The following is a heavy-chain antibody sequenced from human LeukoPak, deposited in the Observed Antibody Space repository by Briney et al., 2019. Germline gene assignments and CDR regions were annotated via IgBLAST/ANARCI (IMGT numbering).Heavy chain of an antibody. CDR1: GYTFTSYG. Sequence: ASVKVSCKASGYTFTSYGISWVRQAPGQGLEWMGWISAYNGNTNYAQKLQGRVTMTEDTSTDTAYMELSSLRSEDTAVYYCAGTTVTTPDAFDIWGQGTMVTVSS. CDR3: AGTTVTTPDAFDI. V-gene: IGHV1-18*01. CDR2: ISAYNGNT. J-gene: IGHJ3*02. D-gene: IGHD4-17*01.